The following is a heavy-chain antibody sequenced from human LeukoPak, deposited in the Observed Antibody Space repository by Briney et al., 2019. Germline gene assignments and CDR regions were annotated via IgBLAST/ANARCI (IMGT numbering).Heavy chain of an antibody. CDR2: INPSGGST. J-gene: IGHJ4*02. Sequence: GASVKVSCKASGGTFSSYAISWVRHAPGQGLEWMGIINPSGGSTSYAQKFQGRVTMTRDTSTSTVYMELSSLRSEDTAVYYCARGGSIAASDDYWGQGTLVTVSS. V-gene: IGHV1-46*01. CDR1: GGTFSSYA. D-gene: IGHD6-6*01. CDR3: ARGGSIAASDDY.